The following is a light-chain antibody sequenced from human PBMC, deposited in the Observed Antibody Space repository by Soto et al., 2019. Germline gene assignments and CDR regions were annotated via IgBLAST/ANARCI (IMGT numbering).Light chain of an antibody. CDR2: DAS. J-gene: IGKJ1*01. Sequence: EIVLTQSPGTLSLSPGERATLSCRASQSVSSYLAWYQQKPGQAPRLLIYDASNRATGIPARFSGSGSGTDFTLTISSLEPEDFAVDYCQQRSNWPPWTFGQGTKVDIK. CDR3: QQRSNWPPWT. CDR1: QSVSSY. V-gene: IGKV3-11*01.